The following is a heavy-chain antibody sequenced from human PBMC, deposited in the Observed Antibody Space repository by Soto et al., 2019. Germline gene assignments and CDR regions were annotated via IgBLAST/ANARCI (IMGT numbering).Heavy chain of an antibody. CDR2: VSFDGSNK. V-gene: IGHV3-30-3*01. CDR3: ARLPGPLVAVLYIYPLDGREAMSDVDV. CDR1: GFTFNYYP. Sequence: GGSLRLSCAASGFTFNYYPMHWVRQAPGKGLEWVAVVSFDGSNKYYADSVKGRFTISKDNSKNTLYLQMDSLRREDTAVYYCARLPGPLVAVLYIYPLDGREAMSDVDVWGQGTTVTVSS. D-gene: IGHD6-19*01. J-gene: IGHJ6*02.